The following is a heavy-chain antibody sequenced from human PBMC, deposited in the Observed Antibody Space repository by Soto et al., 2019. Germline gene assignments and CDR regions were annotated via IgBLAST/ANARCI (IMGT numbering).Heavy chain of an antibody. CDR3: VSATYFSVSSGYTRCSDY. J-gene: IGHJ4*02. V-gene: IGHV3-72*01. CDR2: SSYKAQGYST. D-gene: IGHD3-22*01. Sequence: PWWSLRLSCAAAGFTLTDNYIVWVRQAPGKSLEWVGRSSYKAQGYSTAYAASVKGRFTTSRDESKTSVYLQMNILKPEGTAVYYCVSATYFSVSSGYTRCSDYWGQGTPVTVSS. CDR1: GFTLTDNY.